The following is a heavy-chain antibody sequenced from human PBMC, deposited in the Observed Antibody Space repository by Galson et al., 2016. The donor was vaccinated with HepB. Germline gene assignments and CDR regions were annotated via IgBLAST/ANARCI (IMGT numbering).Heavy chain of an antibody. V-gene: IGHV1-46*01. J-gene: IGHJ5*02. CDR3: ARARMWEGSCSGGTCYGWLDP. CDR2: INPNGGHT. Sequence: SVKVSCKASGYTFTSYYIHWMRQAPRQGLEWMGIINPNGGHTNYVQKFQGRLTITSDASTTTVYMDLSSLTSEDTAVYYWARARMWEGSCSGGTCYGWLDPWGQGTLVTV. CDR1: GYTFTSYY. D-gene: IGHD2-15*01.